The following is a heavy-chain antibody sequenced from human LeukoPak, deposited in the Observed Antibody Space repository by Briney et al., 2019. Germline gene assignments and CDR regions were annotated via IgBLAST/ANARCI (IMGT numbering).Heavy chain of an antibody. J-gene: IGHJ4*02. Sequence: SETLSLTCTVSGGSISSYYWSWIRQPPGKGLEWIGYIYYSGSTNYNPSLKSRVTISVDTSKNQFSLKLSSVTAADTAVYYCARAVYYDSSGYVFGYWGQGTLVTVSS. CDR3: ARAVYYDSSGYVFGY. D-gene: IGHD3-22*01. CDR1: GGSISSYY. V-gene: IGHV4-59*12. CDR2: IYYSGST.